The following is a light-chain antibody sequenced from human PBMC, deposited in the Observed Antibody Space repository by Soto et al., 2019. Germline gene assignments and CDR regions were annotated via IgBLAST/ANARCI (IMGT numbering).Light chain of an antibody. V-gene: IGKV3-11*01. CDR2: DAS. Sequence: DIVLTQSPATLSLSPGERATLSCRASQSVSSYLSWYQQKPGHAPRLLIYDASNRATGLPARFSGSGSGTDFTLTISRLEPEDFAVYYCQQGTNWPLTFGQGTRLEIK. J-gene: IGKJ5*01. CDR1: QSVSSY. CDR3: QQGTNWPLT.